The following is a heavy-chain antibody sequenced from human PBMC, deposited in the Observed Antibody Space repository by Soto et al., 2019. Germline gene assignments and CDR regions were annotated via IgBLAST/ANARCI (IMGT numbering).Heavy chain of an antibody. CDR1: GYTFTSYD. J-gene: IGHJ4*02. D-gene: IGHD3-3*01. V-gene: IGHV1-8*01. CDR3: ARTVLRFLETAYDY. CDR2: MNPNSGNT. Sequence: ASVKVSCKASGYTFTSYDINWVRQATGQGLEWMGWMNPNSGNTGYAQKFQGRVTMTRNTSISTAYMELSSLRSEDTAVYYCARTVLRFLETAYDYWGQGTLVTVSS.